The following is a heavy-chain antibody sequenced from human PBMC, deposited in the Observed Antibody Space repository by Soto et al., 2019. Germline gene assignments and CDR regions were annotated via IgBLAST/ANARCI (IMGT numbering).Heavy chain of an antibody. Sequence: GGSLRLSCAASGFTFSSYAMHWVRQAPGKGLEWVAVISGGAGGTYYADSVKGRFTISRDKSKNTVYLQMNRLSAEDTAVYFCAKRGHYDSSGSYAPFDYWGQGTLVTVSS. J-gene: IGHJ4*02. CDR3: AKRGHYDSSGSYAPFDY. V-gene: IGHV3-23*01. D-gene: IGHD3-22*01. CDR1: GFTFSSYA. CDR2: ISGGAGGT.